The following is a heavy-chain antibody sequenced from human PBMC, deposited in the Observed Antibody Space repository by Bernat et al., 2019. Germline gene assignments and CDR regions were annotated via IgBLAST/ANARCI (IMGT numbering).Heavy chain of an antibody. Sequence: QVQLVQSGAEVKKPGASVKVSCKASGYTFTGYYMHWVRQAPGQGLEWMGWINPNSGGTNYAQKFQGWVTMTRDTSISTAYMELSRLRSDDTAVYYCARQSTYCSSTSCYYIDYWGQGTLVTVSS. J-gene: IGHJ4*02. D-gene: IGHD2-2*01. CDR1: GYTFTGYY. CDR3: ARQSTYCSSTSCYYIDY. V-gene: IGHV1-2*04. CDR2: INPNSGGT.